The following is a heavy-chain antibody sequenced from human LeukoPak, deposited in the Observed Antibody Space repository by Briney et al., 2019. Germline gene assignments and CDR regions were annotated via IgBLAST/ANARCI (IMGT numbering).Heavy chain of an antibody. CDR1: GYTLTSYG. CDR2: ISAYNGNT. V-gene: IGHV1-18*01. D-gene: IGHD1-26*01. J-gene: IGHJ3*02. CDR3: EGTARHYSGSYWAAFDI. Sequence: ASVKVSCKASGYTLTSYGISWVRQAPGQGLEWMGWISAYNGNTNYAQKLQGRVTMTTDTSTSTGYMELRSLRSDDTAAYYCEGTARHYSGSYWAAFDIWGQGTMVTVSS.